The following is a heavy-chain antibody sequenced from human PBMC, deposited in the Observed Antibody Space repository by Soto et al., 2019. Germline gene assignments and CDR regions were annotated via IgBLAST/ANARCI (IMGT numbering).Heavy chain of an antibody. CDR1: GYTFTGYY. CDR3: ARTPHYSSSLAVLFDY. Sequence: QVQLVQSGAEVKKPGASVKVSCKASGYTFTGYYMHWVRQAPGQGLEWMGWISAYNGNTNYAQKLQGRVTMTTDTSTSTAYMELRSLRSDDTAVYYCARTPHYSSSLAVLFDYWGQGTLVTVSS. V-gene: IGHV1-18*04. J-gene: IGHJ4*02. D-gene: IGHD6-6*01. CDR2: ISAYNGNT.